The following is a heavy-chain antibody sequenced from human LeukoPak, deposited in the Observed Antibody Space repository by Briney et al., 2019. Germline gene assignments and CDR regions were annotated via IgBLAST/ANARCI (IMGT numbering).Heavy chain of an antibody. J-gene: IGHJ5*02. D-gene: IGHD3-10*01. CDR1: GGSISSSIYY. CDR2: VHYSGTT. CDR3: TRFSFGRNWFDP. V-gene: IGHV4-61*01. Sequence: TSETLSFSCTVSGGSISSSIYYWTWIRQPPGKGLEWIAYVHYSGTTNYNPSLKSRLTISVDTSKNQFSLKLRSVTPADTAVYFCTRFSFGRNWFDPWGRGTLVAVSS.